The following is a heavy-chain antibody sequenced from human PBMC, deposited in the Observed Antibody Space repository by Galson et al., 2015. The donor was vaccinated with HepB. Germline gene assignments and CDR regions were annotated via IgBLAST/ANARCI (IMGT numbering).Heavy chain of an antibody. CDR3: ARETGITIFGVVMPSDYYGMDV. CDR1: GFTFSSYS. J-gene: IGHJ6*02. V-gene: IGHV3-48*02. CDR2: ISSSSSTI. D-gene: IGHD3-3*01. Sequence: SLRLSCAASGFTFSSYSMNWVRQAPGKGLEWVSYISSSSSTIYYADSVKGRFTISRDNAKNSLYLQMNSLRDEDTAVYYCARETGITIFGVVMPSDYYGMDVWGQGTTVTVSS.